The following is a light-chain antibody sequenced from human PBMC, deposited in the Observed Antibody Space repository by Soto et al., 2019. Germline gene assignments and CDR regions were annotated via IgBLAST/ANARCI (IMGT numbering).Light chain of an antibody. CDR3: ASWDAGRSGYV. CDR1: NSNIGRNT. CDR2: RNN. V-gene: IGLV1-44*01. Sequence: QSVLTQPPSASGTPGQRVTISCSGSNSNIGRNTVNWYQQLPGTAPKLLIYRNNQRPSGVPDRFSGSKSGTSASLAISGLQSDEESDYYGASWDAGRSGYVFGPVTRVTVL. J-gene: IGLJ1*01.